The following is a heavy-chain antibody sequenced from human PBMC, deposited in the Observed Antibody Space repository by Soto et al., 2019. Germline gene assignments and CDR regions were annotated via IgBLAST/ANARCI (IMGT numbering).Heavy chain of an antibody. V-gene: IGHV1-69*01. CDR1: GGTFSSYA. CDR2: IIPIFGTA. CDR3: ARDLSGSGWYSAFDI. Sequence: QVQMVQSVAAVQKPGSSVKVSCKASGGTFSSYAISWVRQAPGQGLEWMGGIIPIFGTANYAQKIQGRVTITADESTSTAYMELSSLRSEDTAVYYCARDLSGSGWYSAFDILGQWTMVTVSS. D-gene: IGHD6-19*01. J-gene: IGHJ3*02.